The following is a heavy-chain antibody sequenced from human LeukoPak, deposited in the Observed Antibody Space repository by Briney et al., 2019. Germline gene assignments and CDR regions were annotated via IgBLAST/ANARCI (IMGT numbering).Heavy chain of an antibody. V-gene: IGHV1-2*02. D-gene: IGHD5-12*01. J-gene: IGHJ5*02. Sequence: GSSVKVSCKASGGTFSSYAISWVRQAPGQGLEWMGWINPNSGGTNYAQKFQGRVTMTRDTSISTAYMELSRLRSDDTAVYYCARDRSGYDFWFDPWGQGTLVTVSS. CDR3: ARDRSGYDFWFDP. CDR1: GGTFSSYA. CDR2: INPNSGGT.